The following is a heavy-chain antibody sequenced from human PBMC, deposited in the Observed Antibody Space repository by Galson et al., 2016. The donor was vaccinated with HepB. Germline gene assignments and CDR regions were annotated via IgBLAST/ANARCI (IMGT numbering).Heavy chain of an antibody. D-gene: IGHD5-12*01. CDR2: KSYTGVT. V-gene: IGHV4-59*11. Sequence: SETLSLTCTVSGGSISSQHYSWIRQPPGKGLEWIGDKSYTGVTYYSPSLKSRVPISVDTSNNQLSLRLTSVTAADTAVYYCATAIPGYGGFPSWGQGTLVTVSS. CDR3: ATAIPGYGGFPS. CDR1: GGSISSQH. J-gene: IGHJ5*02.